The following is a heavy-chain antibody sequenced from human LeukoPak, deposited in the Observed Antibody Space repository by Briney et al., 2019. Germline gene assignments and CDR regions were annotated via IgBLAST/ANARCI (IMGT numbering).Heavy chain of an antibody. CDR3: AANYDFWSGYRTYGMDV. CDR1: GGSISSGDYY. Sequence: SQTLSLTCTVSGGSISSGDYYWSWIRQPPGKGLEWIGYIYYSGSTNYNPSLKSRVTISVDTSKNQFSLKLSSVTAADTAVYYCAANYDFWSGYRTYGMDVWGQGTTVTVSS. CDR2: IYYSGST. V-gene: IGHV4-30-4*01. D-gene: IGHD3-3*01. J-gene: IGHJ6*02.